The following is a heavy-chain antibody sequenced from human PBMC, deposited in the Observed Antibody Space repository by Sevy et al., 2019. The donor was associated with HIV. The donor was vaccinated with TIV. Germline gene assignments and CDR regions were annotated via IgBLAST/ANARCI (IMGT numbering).Heavy chain of an antibody. D-gene: IGHD3-10*01. CDR2: IYYSGST. CDR3: ARDRLELSGSGSSQYYYYYYGMDV. J-gene: IGHJ6*02. CDR1: GGSISSGDYY. Sequence: SETLSLTCTVSGGSISSGDYYWSWIRQPPGKGLEWIGYIYYSGSTYYNPSLKSRVTISVDTSNSQFSLKLSSVTAAYTAEYYCARDRLELSGSGSSQYYYYYYGMDVWGQGTTVTVSS. V-gene: IGHV4-30-4*01.